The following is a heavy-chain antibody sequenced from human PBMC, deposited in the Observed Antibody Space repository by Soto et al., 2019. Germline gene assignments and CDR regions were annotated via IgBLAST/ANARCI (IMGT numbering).Heavy chain of an antibody. V-gene: IGHV3-53*01. CDR2: IYSGGTT. J-gene: IGHJ4*02. D-gene: IGHD5-18*01. CDR1: GFTVSSTY. Sequence: EVPLVESGGGLIQPGGSLRLSCAASGFTVSSTYMSWVRQAPGKGLEWVSVIYSGGTTYYADSVKGRFTISRANSKNTLYLQMNSLRAEDTAVYYCARSGYSYGPFDYWGQGTLVTVSS. CDR3: ARSGYSYGPFDY.